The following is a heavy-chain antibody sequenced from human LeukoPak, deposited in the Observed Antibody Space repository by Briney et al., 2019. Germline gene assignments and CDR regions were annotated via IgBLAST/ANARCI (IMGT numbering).Heavy chain of an antibody. D-gene: IGHD1-26*01. CDR2: IRYDGSIK. Sequence: PGGSLRLSCAASGLTFSSYGMHWVRQAPGKGLEWVAFIRYDGSIKYYADSVRGRFTISRDNSKNTLYLQMNRLRAEDAAVYYCANEYSKGDIWGQGTMVTVSS. V-gene: IGHV3-30*02. CDR3: ANEYSKGDI. CDR1: GLTFSSYG. J-gene: IGHJ3*02.